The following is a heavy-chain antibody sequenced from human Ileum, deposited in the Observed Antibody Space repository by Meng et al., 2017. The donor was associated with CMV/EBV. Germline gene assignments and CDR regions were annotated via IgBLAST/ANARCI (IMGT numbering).Heavy chain of an antibody. CDR1: GFTFSTYA. V-gene: IGHV3-7*01. CDR2: IKQDGSEK. CDR3: ARDQNYYDSTGEGYFQR. J-gene: IGHJ1*01. D-gene: IGHD3-22*01. Sequence: GGSLRLSCVASGFTFSTYALNWVRQAPGKGLEWVANIKQDGSEKCYVDSVKGRFTISRDNARNSLYLQMNSLRAEDTAVYFCARDQNYYDSTGEGYFQRWGQGTLVTVSS.